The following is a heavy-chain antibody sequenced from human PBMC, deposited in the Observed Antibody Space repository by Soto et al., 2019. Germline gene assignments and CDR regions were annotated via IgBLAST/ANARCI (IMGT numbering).Heavy chain of an antibody. CDR3: ASFSIAAADSYGMDV. D-gene: IGHD6-13*01. Sequence: QVQLVQSGAEVKKPGASVKVSCKASGYTFTSYGISWVRQAPGQGLEWMGWISAYNGNTNYAQKLQGRVTMTTDTSTSTPYMELRSLRSDDSAVYYCASFSIAAADSYGMDVWGQGTTVTVSS. CDR2: ISAYNGNT. J-gene: IGHJ6*02. V-gene: IGHV1-18*01. CDR1: GYTFTSYG.